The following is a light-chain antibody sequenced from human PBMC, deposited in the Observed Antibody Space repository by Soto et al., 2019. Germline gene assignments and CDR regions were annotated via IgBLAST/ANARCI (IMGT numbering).Light chain of an antibody. V-gene: IGLV1-40*01. CDR1: SSNIGAGYD. CDR3: QSYDRSLRGYV. CDR2: GNT. Sequence: QSVLTQPPSVSGAPGQRVTISCTGTSSNIGAGYDVHWYQHLPGTAPKLLIYGNTIRPSGVPDRFSGSKSGTSASLAITGLQAEDEVDYYCQSYDRSLRGYVFGTGTKV. J-gene: IGLJ1*01.